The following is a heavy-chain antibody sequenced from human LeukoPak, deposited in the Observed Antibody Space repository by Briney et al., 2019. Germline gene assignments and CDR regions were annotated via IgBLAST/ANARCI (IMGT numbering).Heavy chain of an antibody. D-gene: IGHD1-1*01. V-gene: IGHV3-23*01. Sequence: GGSLRLSCAASGFTFSSYAMSWVRQALGKGLEWVSAISDSGGSTYYADPVQGRFTISRDNSKNTLYLQMNILRAEDMAVYYCAKDGYDYYYYYMDVWGKGTTVTVSS. CDR2: ISDSGGST. CDR3: AKDGYDYYYYYMDV. J-gene: IGHJ6*03. CDR1: GFTFSSYA.